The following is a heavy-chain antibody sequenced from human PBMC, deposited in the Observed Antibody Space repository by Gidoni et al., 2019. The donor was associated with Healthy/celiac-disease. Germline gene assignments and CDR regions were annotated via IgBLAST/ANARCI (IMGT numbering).Heavy chain of an antibody. Sequence: QVQLQQWGAVLLKPSETLSLPCAVYGGSFSGYYWSWLRQPPGKGLEWIGEINHSGSTNYNPSLKSRVTISVDTSKNQFSLKLSSVTAADTAVYYCAREVGATTSWYCDLWGRGTLVTVSS. CDR2: INHSGST. CDR3: AREVGATTSWYCDL. D-gene: IGHD1-26*01. V-gene: IGHV4-34*01. J-gene: IGHJ2*01. CDR1: GGSFSGYY.